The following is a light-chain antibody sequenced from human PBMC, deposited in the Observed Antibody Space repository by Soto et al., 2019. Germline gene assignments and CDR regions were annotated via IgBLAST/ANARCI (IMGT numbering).Light chain of an antibody. Sequence: DIQMTQSPPSLSASVGDRVTITCRASQSSSSYLNWYQQKPGKAPKLLIYAASSLQSGVPSRFSGSGSGTDFTLTISSLQPEDFATYYCQQSYSTPWTFGQGTKVDIK. J-gene: IGKJ1*01. CDR3: QQSYSTPWT. CDR1: QSSSSY. CDR2: AAS. V-gene: IGKV1-39*01.